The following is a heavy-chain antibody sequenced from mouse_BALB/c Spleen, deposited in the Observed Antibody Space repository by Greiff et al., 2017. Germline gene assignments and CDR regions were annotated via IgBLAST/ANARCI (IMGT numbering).Heavy chain of an antibody. J-gene: IGHJ1*01. CDR2: IAPGSGST. V-gene: IGHV1S41*01. CDR3: VITTSYWYFEV. CDR1: GYTFTSYW. D-gene: IGHD1-2*01. Sequence: DLVKPGASVKLSCKASGYTFTSYWINWIKQRPGQGLEWIGRIAPGSGSTYYNEMFKGKATLTVDTSSSTAYIQLSSLSSEDSAVYFCVITTSYWYFEVWGAGTTVTVSS.